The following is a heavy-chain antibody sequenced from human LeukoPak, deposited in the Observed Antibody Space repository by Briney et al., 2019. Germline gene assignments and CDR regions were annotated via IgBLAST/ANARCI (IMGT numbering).Heavy chain of an antibody. J-gene: IGHJ4*02. CDR2: IYSGGST. V-gene: IGHV3-53*01. CDR1: GFTVSSNY. D-gene: IGHD3-9*01. Sequence: GSLRLSCAASGFTVSSNYMSWVRQAPGKGLEWVSVIYSGGSTYYADSVKGRFTISRDNSKNTLYLQMNSLRAEDTAVYYCANYDILTGYFDYWGQGTLVTVSS. CDR3: ANYDILTGYFDY.